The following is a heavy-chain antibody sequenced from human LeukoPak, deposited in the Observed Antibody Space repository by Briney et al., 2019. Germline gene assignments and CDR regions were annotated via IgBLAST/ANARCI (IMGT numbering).Heavy chain of an antibody. V-gene: IGHV3-9*01. CDR1: GFTFEDYA. D-gene: IGHD1-26*01. Sequence: GRSLRLSCAASGFTFEDYAMHWVRQGPGKGLEWVSGISWNSISIDYADSVKGRFTISRDNAMNSLYLQMNSLRAEDTAVYYCAKDNGGSYGYFDYWGQGTLVTVSS. CDR3: AKDNGGSYGYFDY. CDR2: ISWNSISI. J-gene: IGHJ4*02.